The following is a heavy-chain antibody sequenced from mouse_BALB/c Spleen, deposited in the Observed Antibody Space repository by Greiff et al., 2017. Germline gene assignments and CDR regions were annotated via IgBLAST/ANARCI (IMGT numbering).Heavy chain of an antibody. CDR1: GYSITSDYA. CDR2: ISYSGST. CDR3: ARGVSLDY. J-gene: IGHJ2*01. V-gene: IGHV3-2*02. Sequence: EVQLQESGPGLVKPSQSLSLTCTVTGYSITSDYAWNWIRQFPGNKLEWMGYISYSGSTSYNPSLKSRISITRDTSKNQFFLQLNSVTTEDTATYYCARGVSLDYWGQGTTLTVSS.